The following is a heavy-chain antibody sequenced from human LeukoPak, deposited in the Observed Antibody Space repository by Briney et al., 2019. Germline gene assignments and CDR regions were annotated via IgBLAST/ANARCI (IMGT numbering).Heavy chain of an antibody. V-gene: IGHV4-59*08. Sequence: SETLSLTCTVSGGSISNHFWSWIRQSPGKGLEWIGNVYRTGSTNHNPSLKSRVTISVDTFKNQLSLELSSVTATDTALYYCARHSRSRGLTTVVNVDYWGQGILVTVSS. J-gene: IGHJ4*02. CDR3: ARHSRSRGLTTVVNVDY. CDR1: GGSISNHF. CDR2: VYRTGST. D-gene: IGHD4-23*01.